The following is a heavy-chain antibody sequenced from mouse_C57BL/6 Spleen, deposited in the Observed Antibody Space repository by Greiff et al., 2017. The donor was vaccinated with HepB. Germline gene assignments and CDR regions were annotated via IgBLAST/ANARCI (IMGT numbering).Heavy chain of an antibody. CDR2: IDPENGDT. CDR3: TTPYDYDVAWFAY. V-gene: IGHV14-4*01. CDR1: GFNIKDDY. J-gene: IGHJ3*01. D-gene: IGHD2-4*01. Sequence: EVQLVESGAELVRPGASVKLSCTASGFNIKDDYMHWVKQRPEQGLEWIGWIDPENGDTEYASKFQGKATITADTSSNTAYLQLSSLTSEDTAVYYCTTPYDYDVAWFAYWGQGTLVTVSA.